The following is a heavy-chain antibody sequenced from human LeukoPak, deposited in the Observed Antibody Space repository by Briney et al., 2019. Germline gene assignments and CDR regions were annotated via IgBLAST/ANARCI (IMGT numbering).Heavy chain of an antibody. D-gene: IGHD6-13*01. V-gene: IGHV1-69*05. CDR1: GGTFTSYA. Sequence: GASVKVSCKASGGTFTSYAISWVRQAPGQGLEWMGGIIPTFGTANYAQKLQGRVTMTTDTSTSTAYMELRSLRSDDTAVYYCARDPGSRGFDYWGQGTLVTVSS. J-gene: IGHJ4*02. CDR2: IIPTFGTA. CDR3: ARDPGSRGFDY.